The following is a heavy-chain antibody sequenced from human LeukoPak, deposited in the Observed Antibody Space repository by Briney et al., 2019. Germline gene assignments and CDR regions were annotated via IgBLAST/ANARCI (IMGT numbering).Heavy chain of an antibody. Sequence: SETLSLTCTVSGGSISSYYWSWIRQPPGKGLEWIGYIYYSGSTNYNPSLKSRVTISVDTSKNQFSLKLSSVTAADTAVYYCAGDSGYDHDVDAFDIWGQGTMVTVSS. CDR2: IYYSGST. CDR3: AGDSGYDHDVDAFDI. J-gene: IGHJ3*02. V-gene: IGHV4-59*01. D-gene: IGHD5-12*01. CDR1: GGSISSYY.